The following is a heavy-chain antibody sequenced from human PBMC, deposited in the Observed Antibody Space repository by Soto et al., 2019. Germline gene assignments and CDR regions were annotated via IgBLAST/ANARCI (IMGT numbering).Heavy chain of an antibody. D-gene: IGHD4-17*01. CDR2: INPSGGST. J-gene: IGHJ5*02. CDR1: GYTFTSYY. CDR3: ARDAPRVMTTVTTGWFDP. Sequence: GASVKVSCKASGYTFTSYYMHWARQAPGQGLELMGIINPSGGSTSYAQKFQGRVTMTRDTSTSTVYMELSSLRSEDTAVYYCARDAPRVMTTVTTGWFDPWGQGTLVTVYS. V-gene: IGHV1-46*01.